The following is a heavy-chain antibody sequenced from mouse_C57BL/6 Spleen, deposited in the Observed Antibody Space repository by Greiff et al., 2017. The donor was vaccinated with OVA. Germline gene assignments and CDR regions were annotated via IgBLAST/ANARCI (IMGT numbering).Heavy chain of an antibody. D-gene: IGHD2-5*01. CDR2: ISSGGDYI. CDR1: GFTFSSYA. CDR3: TRDNYSNLRGYWYFDV. V-gene: IGHV5-9-1*02. Sequence: EVKLVESGEGLVKPGGSLKLSCAASGFTFSSYAMSWVRQTPEKRLEWVAYISSGGDYIYYADTVKGRFTISRDNARNTLYLQMSSLKSEDTAMYYCTRDNYSNLRGYWYFDVWGTGTTVTVSS. J-gene: IGHJ1*03.